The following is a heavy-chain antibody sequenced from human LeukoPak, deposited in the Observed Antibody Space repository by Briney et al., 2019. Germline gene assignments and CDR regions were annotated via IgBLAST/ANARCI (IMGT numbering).Heavy chain of an antibody. CDR3: ARDGAFWPTESGAFDI. CDR2: INHSGST. J-gene: IGHJ3*02. Sequence: TSSETLSHTCAVYGGSFSGYYWSWIRQPPGKGLEWIGEINHSGSTYYNPSLKSRVTISVDRSKNQFSLKLSSVTAADTAVYYCARDGAFWPTESGAFDIWGQGTMVTVSS. CDR1: GGSFSGYY. D-gene: IGHD3-3*01. V-gene: IGHV4-34*01.